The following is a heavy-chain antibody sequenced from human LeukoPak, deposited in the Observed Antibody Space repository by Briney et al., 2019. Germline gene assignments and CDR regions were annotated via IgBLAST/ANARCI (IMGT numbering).Heavy chain of an antibody. CDR1: GGSFSGYY. CDR3: ARGGYCSSTSCYFFDY. Sequence: KTSETLSLTCAVYGGSFSGYYWSWIRQPPEKGLEWIGEINHSGSTNYNPSLKSRVTISVDPSKNQFSLKLSSVTAADTAVYYCARGGYCSSTSCYFFDYWGQGILVTVSS. D-gene: IGHD2-2*01. J-gene: IGHJ4*02. CDR2: INHSGST. V-gene: IGHV4-34*01.